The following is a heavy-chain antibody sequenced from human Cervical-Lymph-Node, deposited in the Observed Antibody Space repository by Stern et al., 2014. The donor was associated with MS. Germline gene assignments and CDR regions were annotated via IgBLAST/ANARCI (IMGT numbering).Heavy chain of an antibody. CDR2: IYPDDSDI. CDR3: ARHPPRRKWDDPNYGMDV. J-gene: IGHJ6*02. V-gene: IGHV5-51*01. CDR1: GYTFTNNW. D-gene: IGHD1-1*01. Sequence: VQLVQSGAEVKKPGESLKISCKGSGYTFTNNWIAWVRQMPGKGLEWMGIIYPDDSDIRYSPSLQGQVTISAGKSISTASLQWSGLKAADSAVYYWARHPPRRKWDDPNYGMDVWGQGTTVTVSS.